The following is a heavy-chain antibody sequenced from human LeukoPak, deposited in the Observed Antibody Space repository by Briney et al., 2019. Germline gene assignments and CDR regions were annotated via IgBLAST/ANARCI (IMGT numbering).Heavy chain of an antibody. Sequence: GGSLRLSCAASGFIFSSYGMNWVCQAPGKGLEWVAIMSYDGSKKYYADSVKGRFTISRDNSKNMLYLQMNSLRAEDTAVYYCAKCRGIAAAHWYGMDVWGQGTTVTVSS. D-gene: IGHD6-13*01. CDR3: AKCRGIAAAHWYGMDV. CDR1: GFIFSSYG. CDR2: MSYDGSKK. V-gene: IGHV3-30*18. J-gene: IGHJ6*02.